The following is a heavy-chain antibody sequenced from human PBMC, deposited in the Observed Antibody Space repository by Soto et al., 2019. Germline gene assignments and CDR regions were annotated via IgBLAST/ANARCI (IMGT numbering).Heavy chain of an antibody. CDR1: GFXFSSYA. V-gene: IGHV3-30-3*01. Sequence: QVQLVESGGGVVQPGRSLRLSCAASGFXFSSYAMHWVRQAPGKGLEWVAVISYDGSNKYYADSVKGRFTISRDNSKNTLYLQMNSLRAEDTAVYYCARDLAAIAVAAGLDYWGQGTLVTVSS. CDR3: ARDLAAIAVAAGLDY. J-gene: IGHJ4*02. D-gene: IGHD6-19*01. CDR2: ISYDGSNK.